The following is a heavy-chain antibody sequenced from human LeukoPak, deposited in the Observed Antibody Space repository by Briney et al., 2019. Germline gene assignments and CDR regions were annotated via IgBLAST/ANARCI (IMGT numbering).Heavy chain of an antibody. D-gene: IGHD1-26*01. CDR3: ARVAVSPTWEGHYYFYYMDV. Sequence: GGSLRLSCAAFGFPLSDYSVNWVRQAPGKGLEWVSSITSSTTYIHYADSLRGRFTISRDNAKNSLYLQMNSLRAEDTAVYYCARVAVSPTWEGHYYFYYMDVWGKGTTVTISS. CDR2: ITSSTTYI. V-gene: IGHV3-21*01. J-gene: IGHJ6*03. CDR1: GFPLSDYS.